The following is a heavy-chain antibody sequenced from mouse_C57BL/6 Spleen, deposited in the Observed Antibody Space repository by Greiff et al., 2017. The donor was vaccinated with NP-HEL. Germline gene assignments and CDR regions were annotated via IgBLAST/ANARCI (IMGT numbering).Heavy chain of an antibody. CDR3: ASWGKKNYSNYVFDY. CDR1: GYTFTNYW. J-gene: IGHJ2*01. Sequence: QVQLKQSGAELVRPGTSVKMSCKASGYTFTNYWIGWAKQRPGHGLEWIGDIYPGGGYTNYNEKFKGKATLTADKSSSTAYMQFSSLASEDSAIYYCASWGKKNYSNYVFDYWGQGTTLTVSS. D-gene: IGHD2-5*01. V-gene: IGHV1-63*01. CDR2: IYPGGGYT.